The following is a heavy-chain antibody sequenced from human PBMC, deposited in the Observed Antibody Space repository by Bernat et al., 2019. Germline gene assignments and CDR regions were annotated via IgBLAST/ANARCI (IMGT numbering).Heavy chain of an antibody. CDR3: ASFYDYGDYVTPPDY. Sequence: QVQLVESGGGVVQPGRSLRLSCAASGFTFSSYGTHWVRQAPGKGLEWVAVIWYDGSNKYYADSVKGRFTISRDNSKNTLYLQMNSLRAEDTAVYYCASFYDYGDYVTPPDYWGQGTLVTVSS. CDR2: IWYDGSNK. J-gene: IGHJ4*02. V-gene: IGHV3-33*01. CDR1: GFTFSSYG. D-gene: IGHD4-17*01.